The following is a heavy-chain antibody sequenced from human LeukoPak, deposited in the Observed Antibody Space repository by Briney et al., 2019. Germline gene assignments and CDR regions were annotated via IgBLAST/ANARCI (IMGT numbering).Heavy chain of an antibody. CDR2: IYYSGST. Sequence: TSETLSLTCTVSGGSISSGGYYWSWIRQHPEKGLEWIGYIYYSGSTYYNPSLKSRVTISVDTSKNQFSLKLSSVTAADTAVYYCARGVWDPTYYFDYWGQGTLVTVSS. D-gene: IGHD1-26*01. CDR1: GGSISSGGYY. J-gene: IGHJ4*02. CDR3: ARGVWDPTYYFDY. V-gene: IGHV4-31*03.